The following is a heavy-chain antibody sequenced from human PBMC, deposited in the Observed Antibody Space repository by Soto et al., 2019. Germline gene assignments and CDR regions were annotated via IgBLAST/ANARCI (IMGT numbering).Heavy chain of an antibody. V-gene: IGHV3-30-3*01. Sequence: PVGSLRLSCAASGFTFSSYAMHWVRQAPGKGLEWVAVISYDGCNKYYADSVKGRFTISRDNSKNTLYLQMNSLRAEDTAVYYCARDRSYYYDSSGYYPYYFDYWGQGTLVTVSS. CDR2: ISYDGCNK. CDR1: GFTFSSYA. CDR3: ARDRSYYYDSSGYYPYYFDY. D-gene: IGHD3-22*01. J-gene: IGHJ4*02.